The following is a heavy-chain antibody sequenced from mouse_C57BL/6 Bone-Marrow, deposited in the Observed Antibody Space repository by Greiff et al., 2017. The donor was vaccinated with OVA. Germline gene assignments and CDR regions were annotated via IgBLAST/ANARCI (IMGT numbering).Heavy chain of an antibody. CDR1: GYTFTGYW. V-gene: IGHV1-9*01. J-gene: IGHJ2*01. CDR2: ILPGSGST. D-gene: IGHD3-2*02. Sequence: QVQLQQSGAELMKPGASVKLSCKATGYTFTGYWIEWVKQRPGHGLEWIGEILPGSGSTNYNEKFKGKATFTADTSSNTAYMQLRSLTTEDSAIYYCATAQATYYFDYWGQGTTLTVSS. CDR3: ATAQATYYFDY.